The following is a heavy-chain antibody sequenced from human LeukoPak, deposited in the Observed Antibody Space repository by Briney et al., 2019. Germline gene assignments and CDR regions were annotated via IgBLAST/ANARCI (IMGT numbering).Heavy chain of an antibody. CDR3: ARHRPLKPRRFGELGGWFDP. CDR1: GGSISSSSYY. Sequence: PSETLSLTCTVSGGSISSSSYYWGWIRQPPGKGLEWIGSIYYSGSTYYNPSLKSRVTISVDTSKNQFSLKLSSVTAADTAVYYCARHRPLKPRRFGELGGWFDPWGQGTLVTVSS. V-gene: IGHV4-39*01. J-gene: IGHJ5*02. CDR2: IYYSGST. D-gene: IGHD3-10*01.